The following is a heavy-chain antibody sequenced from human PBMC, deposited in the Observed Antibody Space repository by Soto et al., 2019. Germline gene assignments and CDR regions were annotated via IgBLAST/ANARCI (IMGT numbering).Heavy chain of an antibody. CDR3: AKETGYSYGFQPNALDV. CDR1: GFTFSRYA. J-gene: IGHJ6*02. Sequence: GGSLRLSCAGSGFTFSRYAMNWVRQAPGKGLEWVSIISSRGDRTSYAESVKGRFTISRDDSKNTLFLHMNSLGAEDTAAYYCAKETGYSYGFQPNALDVWGQGTTVTVSS. V-gene: IGHV3-23*01. D-gene: IGHD5-18*01. CDR2: ISSRGDRT.